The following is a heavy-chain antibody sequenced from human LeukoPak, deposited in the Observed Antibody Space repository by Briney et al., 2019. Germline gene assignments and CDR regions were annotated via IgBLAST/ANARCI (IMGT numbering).Heavy chain of an antibody. J-gene: IGHJ3*02. CDR2: IIPIFGTA. D-gene: IGHD1-26*01. V-gene: IGHV1-69*13. CDR1: GGTFSSYA. CDR3: ARGYGIVGAYDAFDI. Sequence: ASVKVSCKASGGTFSSYAISWVRQALGQGLEWMGGIIPIFGTANYAQKFQGRVTITADESTSTAYMELSSLRSEDTAVYYCARGYGIVGAYDAFDIWGQGTMVTVSS.